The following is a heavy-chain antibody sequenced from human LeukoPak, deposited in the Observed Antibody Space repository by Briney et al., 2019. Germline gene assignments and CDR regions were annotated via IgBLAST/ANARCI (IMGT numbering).Heavy chain of an antibody. CDR1: GFTFSTYG. CDR2: IGATGGLI. D-gene: IGHD2-15*01. CDR3: AAKVLGAAPFDF. Sequence: PGGSLRLSCAASGFTFSTYGMAWVRQVPGNRLEWVSSIGATGGLISYADSVKGRFTGPSSEKTFYLQMNSLRAEDTAVYFCAAKVLGAAPFDFWGQGALVTVSA. V-gene: IGHV3-23*01. J-gene: IGHJ4*02.